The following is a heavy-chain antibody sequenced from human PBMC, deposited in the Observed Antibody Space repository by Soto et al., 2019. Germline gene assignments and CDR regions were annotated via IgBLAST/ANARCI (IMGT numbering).Heavy chain of an antibody. CDR1: GYIFTTYW. V-gene: IGHV5-51*01. CDR2: IYPGDSDT. J-gene: IGHJ4*02. Sequence: PGESLKISCKGSGYIFTTYWIGWVRQMPGKGLEWMGIIYPGDSDTRYSPSFQGQVSISADRSISTAYLQWSNLKSSDTAMYYCARHYYASGSPLSDFDYWGQGTLVTVSS. CDR3: ARHYYASGSPLSDFDY. D-gene: IGHD3-10*01.